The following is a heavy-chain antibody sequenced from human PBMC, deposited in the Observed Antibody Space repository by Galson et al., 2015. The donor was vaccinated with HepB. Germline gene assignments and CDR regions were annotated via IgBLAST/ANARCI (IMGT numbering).Heavy chain of an antibody. J-gene: IGHJ4*02. Sequence: SETLSLTCTVSGGSISSSDYYWGWIRQPPGTGLEWIGNIYDSGRTYNNPSLKARVSISIDTSKNQFSLRLTAVTAADTAVYYCARGTGWSPEGYWGQGILVAVSS. D-gene: IGHD6-19*01. CDR1: GGSISSSDYY. CDR3: ARGTGWSPEGY. CDR2: IYDSGRT. V-gene: IGHV4-39*07.